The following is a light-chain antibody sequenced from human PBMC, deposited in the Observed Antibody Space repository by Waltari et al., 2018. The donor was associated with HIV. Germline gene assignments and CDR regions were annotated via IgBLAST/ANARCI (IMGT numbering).Light chain of an antibody. Sequence: EVVLTQSPGTLSLSRGGRATLCCRASQSVSNYLAWYQQKPGQAPRLLIYDASNRATGIPARFSGSGSGTDFTLTISSLEPEDFAVYYCQQRRNWPPITFGQGTRLEIK. CDR1: QSVSNY. J-gene: IGKJ5*01. V-gene: IGKV3-11*01. CDR2: DAS. CDR3: QQRRNWPPIT.